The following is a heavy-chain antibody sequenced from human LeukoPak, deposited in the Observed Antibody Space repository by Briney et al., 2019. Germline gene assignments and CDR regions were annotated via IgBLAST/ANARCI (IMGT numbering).Heavy chain of an antibody. V-gene: IGHV3-23*01. CDR2: ISGSGGST. CDR3: AKDLLGDSSGSPFDY. CDR1: GFTFSSYA. Sequence: GGSLRLSCAASGFTFSSYAMSWVRQAPGKGLEWVSAISGSGGSTYYADSVKGRFTISRDNPKNTLYLQMNSLRAEDTAVYYCAKDLLGDSSGSPFDYWGQGTLVTVSS. D-gene: IGHD3-22*01. J-gene: IGHJ4*02.